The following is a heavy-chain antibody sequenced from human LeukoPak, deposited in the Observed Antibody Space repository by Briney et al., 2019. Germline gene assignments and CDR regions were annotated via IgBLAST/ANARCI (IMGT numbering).Heavy chain of an antibody. D-gene: IGHD6-6*01. CDR1: GGTFSSYA. CDR3: ARVGSSSPWAPYYFDF. J-gene: IGHJ4*02. CDR2: IIPILGIA. Sequence: SVKVSCKASGGTFSSYAISWVRQAPGQGLEWMGRIIPILGIANYAQKFQGRVTITADKSTSTAYMELSSLRSEDTAVYYCARVGSSSPWAPYYFDFWGQGTLVTVSS. V-gene: IGHV1-69*04.